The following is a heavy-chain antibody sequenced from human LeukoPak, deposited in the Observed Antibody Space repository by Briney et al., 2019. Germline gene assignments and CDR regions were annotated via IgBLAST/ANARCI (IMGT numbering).Heavy chain of an antibody. CDR3: AKDRPNYYESNGHYYRRDGDS. CDR1: GFTFSSYA. V-gene: IGHV3-23*01. J-gene: IGHJ5*01. D-gene: IGHD3-22*01. Sequence: GGSLRLSCAASGFTFSSYAMSWVRQAPGKGLEWVSSTSSGGDYTYYAGSVKGRFTISRDNSKNTLYLQMNSLRAEGTATYYCAKDRPNYYESNGHYYRRDGDSWGQGTLVTVSS. CDR2: TSSGGDYT.